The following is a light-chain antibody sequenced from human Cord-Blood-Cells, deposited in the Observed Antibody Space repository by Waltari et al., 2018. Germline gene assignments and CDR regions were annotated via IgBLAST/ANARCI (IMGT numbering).Light chain of an antibody. CDR3: QQRSNWDS. J-gene: IGKJ2*03. Sequence: EIELTQSPATLSLSPGERATLSCRASQRVSSYLAWYQQKPGQAPGLLIYDASNRATGSPAGFSGSGSGTDFTLTISSIEPEDCSVYYCQQRSNWDSFGQGIKLGIK. CDR1: QRVSSY. V-gene: IGKV3-11*01. CDR2: DAS.